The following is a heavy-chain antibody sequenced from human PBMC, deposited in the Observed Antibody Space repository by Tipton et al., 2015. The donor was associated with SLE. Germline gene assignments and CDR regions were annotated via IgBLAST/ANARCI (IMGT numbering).Heavy chain of an antibody. CDR2: IWYDGSNK. CDR1: GFTFSSYG. Sequence: SLRLSCAASGFTFSSYGMHWVRQAPGKGLEWVAVIWYDGSNKYYADSVKGRFTISRDNSKNTLYLQMNSLRAEDTAVYYCAREMLLPYCSSPSCSFDYWGQGTLVTVSS. D-gene: IGHD2-2*01. CDR3: AREMLLPYCSSPSCSFDY. V-gene: IGHV3-33*08. J-gene: IGHJ4*02.